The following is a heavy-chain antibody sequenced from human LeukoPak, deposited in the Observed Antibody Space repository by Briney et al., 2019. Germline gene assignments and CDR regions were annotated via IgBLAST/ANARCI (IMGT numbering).Heavy chain of an antibody. CDR2: INHSGST. V-gene: IGHV4-34*01. CDR1: GGSFSGYY. D-gene: IGHD6-19*01. CDR3: ARDEYSSGWYIREYFDY. J-gene: IGHJ4*02. Sequence: PSETLSLTCAVYGGSFSGYYWSWIRQPPGKGLEWIGEINHSGSTYYNPSLKSRVTISVDTSKNQFSLKLSSVTAADTAVYYCARDEYSSGWYIREYFDYWGQGTLVTVSS.